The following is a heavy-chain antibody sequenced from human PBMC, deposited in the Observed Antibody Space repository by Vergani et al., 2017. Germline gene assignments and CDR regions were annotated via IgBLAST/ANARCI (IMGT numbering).Heavy chain of an antibody. CDR2: IHHSGDT. CDR1: DSSIMTNPY. D-gene: IGHD1-26*01. V-gene: IGHV4-38-2*01. Sequence: QVQLQESGPGLVKPSETLTLTCDVSDSSIMTNPYWGWFRQSPGKGLEWIGRIHHSGDTHYNSSRKSRFSISIVSSSKFSLSLTSVTAADSAVYFCARGQWVFEKWGPGIHVTVSS. J-gene: IGHJ4*02. CDR3: ARGQWVFEK.